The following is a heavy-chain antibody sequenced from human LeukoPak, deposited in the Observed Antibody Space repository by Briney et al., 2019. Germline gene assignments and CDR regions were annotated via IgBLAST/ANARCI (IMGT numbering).Heavy chain of an antibody. D-gene: IGHD1-26*01. J-gene: IGHJ1*01. CDR1: GGSISSYY. V-gene: IGHV4-59*01. CDR2: IYYSGST. Sequence: ASETLSLTCTVSGGSISSYYWSWIRQPPGKGLEWIGYIYYSGSTNYNPSLKSRVTISVDTSKNRFSLKLSSVTAADTAVYYCARSGSYYYAAEYFQHWGQGTLVTVSS. CDR3: ARSGSYYYAAEYFQH.